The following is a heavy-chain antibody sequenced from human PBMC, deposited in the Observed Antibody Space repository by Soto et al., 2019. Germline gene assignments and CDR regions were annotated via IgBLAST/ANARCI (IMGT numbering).Heavy chain of an antibody. CDR3: AREKAVAGTTFDY. V-gene: IGHV3-11*04. J-gene: IGHJ4*02. D-gene: IGHD6-19*01. CDR2: ISSSGSTI. CDR1: GFTFSDYY. Sequence: PGGSLRLSCAASGFTFSDYYMSWIRQAPGKGLEWVSYISSSGSTIYYADSVKGRFTISRDNAKNSLYLQMDSLRVEDTAIYYCAREKAVAGTTFDYWGLGTLVTVSS.